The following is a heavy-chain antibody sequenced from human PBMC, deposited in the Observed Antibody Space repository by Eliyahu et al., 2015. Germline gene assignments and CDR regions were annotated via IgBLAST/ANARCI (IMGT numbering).Heavy chain of an antibody. CDR3: ARGPGITIFGVINPYGTDV. D-gene: IGHD3-3*01. CDR2: IIHTGSA. V-gene: IGHV4-34*01. J-gene: IGHJ6*04. Sequence: QVQLQQWGAGLLKPSETLSLXCAVXXXSFSXYYXTXIRQPPGKGLEWIGEIIHTGSANYNPSLKSRITISVDTSKNQFSLKLTSVTAADTAVYYCARGPGITIFGVINPYGTDVWGKGTTVTVSS. CDR1: XXSFSXYY.